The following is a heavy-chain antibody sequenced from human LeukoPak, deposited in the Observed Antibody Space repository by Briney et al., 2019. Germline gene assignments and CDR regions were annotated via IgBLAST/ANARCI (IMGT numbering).Heavy chain of an antibody. CDR2: ISSSSSYI. Sequence: GGSLRLSCAASGFTFSSYSMNWVRQAPGKGLEWVSSISSSSSYIYYANSVKGRFTISRDNAKNSLYLQMNSLRAEDTAVYYCAVFKATAGTRWGQGTLVTVSS. CDR1: GFTFSSYS. CDR3: AVFKATAGTR. D-gene: IGHD6-13*01. V-gene: IGHV3-21*01. J-gene: IGHJ4*02.